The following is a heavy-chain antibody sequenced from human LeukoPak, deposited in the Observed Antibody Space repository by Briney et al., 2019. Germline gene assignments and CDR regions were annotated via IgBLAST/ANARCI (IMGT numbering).Heavy chain of an antibody. CDR2: ISSSGSTI. Sequence: GGSLRLSCAASGFTFSSYEMNWVRQAPGKGLEWVSYISSSGSTIYYADSVKGRFTISRDNAKNSLYLQMNSLRAEDTAVYYCARSITMVRGAHPNWFDPWGQGTLVTVSS. CDR3: ARSITMVRGAHPNWFDP. V-gene: IGHV3-48*03. D-gene: IGHD3-10*01. J-gene: IGHJ5*02. CDR1: GFTFSSYE.